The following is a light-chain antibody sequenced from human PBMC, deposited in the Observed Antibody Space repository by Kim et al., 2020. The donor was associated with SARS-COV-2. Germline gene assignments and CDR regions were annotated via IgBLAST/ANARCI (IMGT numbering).Light chain of an antibody. Sequence: VSPGERATLFCRASQSVSRNLAWYQPKPGQAPRLLIYGASTRATAIPARFSGSGSGTEFTLTIHSLQSEDFALYYCQQYNNWPLTFGQGTRLEIK. CDR1: QSVSRN. CDR2: GAS. V-gene: IGKV3-15*01. J-gene: IGKJ5*01. CDR3: QQYNNWPLT.